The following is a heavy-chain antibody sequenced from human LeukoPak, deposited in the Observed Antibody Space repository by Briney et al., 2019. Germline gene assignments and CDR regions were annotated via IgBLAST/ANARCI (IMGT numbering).Heavy chain of an antibody. CDR2: INHSGST. CDR3: ARGDIVATILFL. D-gene: IGHD5-12*01. J-gene: IGHJ4*02. V-gene: IGHV4-34*01. CDR1: GGSFSGYY. Sequence: PSETLSLTCAVYGGSFSGYYWSWIRQPPGKGLEWIGEINHSGSTNYNPPLKSRVTISVDTSKNQFSLKLSSVTAADTAVYYCARGDIVATILFLWGQGTLVTVSS.